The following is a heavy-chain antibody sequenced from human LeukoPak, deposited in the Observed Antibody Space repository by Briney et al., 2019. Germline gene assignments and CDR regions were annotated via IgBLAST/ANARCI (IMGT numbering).Heavy chain of an antibody. Sequence: SETLSLTCTVSGGSISSYYWSWIRQPAGKGLEWIGRIYTSGSTNYNPSLKSRVTMSVDTSKNQFSLKLSSVTAADTAVYYCARGSLGVVDRLNWYFDLWGRGTLVTVSS. CDR3: ARGSLGVVDRLNWYFDL. CDR2: IYTSGST. J-gene: IGHJ2*01. D-gene: IGHD2-15*01. CDR1: GGSISSYY. V-gene: IGHV4-4*07.